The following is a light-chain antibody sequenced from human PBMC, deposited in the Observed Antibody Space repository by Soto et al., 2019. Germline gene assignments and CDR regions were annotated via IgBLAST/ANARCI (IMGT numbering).Light chain of an antibody. CDR2: GAS. J-gene: IGKJ4*01. Sequence: NVLTQSPDTLSLSPGERVTLSCRARQSVSKSYLAWYQQKPGQAPRLLVHGASNRATGIPDRFSGSGSGTDFTLTISRLEPEDFAVYYWQQYASSPLTFGGGTRVEIK. V-gene: IGKV3-20*01. CDR1: QSVSKSY. CDR3: QQYASSPLT.